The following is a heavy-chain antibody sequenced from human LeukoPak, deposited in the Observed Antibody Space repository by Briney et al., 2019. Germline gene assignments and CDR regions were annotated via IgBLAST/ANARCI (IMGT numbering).Heavy chain of an antibody. V-gene: IGHV1-46*01. J-gene: IGHJ4*02. Sequence: ASVKVSCKASGYIFTSYYMHWVRQAPGQGLEWMGIINPIGGSTTYAQNFQGRVTMTRDTSTSTVYMDLTSLRSEDTAVYYCARGYYDFPFWGQGALVTVSS. CDR3: ARGYYDFPF. D-gene: IGHD3-3*01. CDR1: GYIFTSYY. CDR2: INPIGGST.